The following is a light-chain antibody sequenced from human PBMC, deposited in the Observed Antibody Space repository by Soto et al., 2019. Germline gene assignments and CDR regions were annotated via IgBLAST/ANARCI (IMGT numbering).Light chain of an antibody. CDR2: RNN. CDR3: ASWDDSLSGLV. Sequence: QSVLTQPPSASGTPGQRVTISCSGSSSNIGSNYVYWYQQLPGTAPKLLIYRNNQRPSGVPDRFSGSKSGTSASLAISGLRSEDEAGYYCASWDDSLSGLVFGGGTQLTVL. V-gene: IGLV1-47*01. J-gene: IGLJ3*02. CDR1: SSNIGSNY.